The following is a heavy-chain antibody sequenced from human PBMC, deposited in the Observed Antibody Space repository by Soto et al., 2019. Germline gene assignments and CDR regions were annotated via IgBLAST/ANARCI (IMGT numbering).Heavy chain of an antibody. CDR3: ARDLPSYYYDSSGYLDY. CDR2: ISYDGSNK. V-gene: IGHV3-30-3*01. Sequence: LRLSCAASGFTFSSYAMHWVRQAPGKGLEWVAVISYDGSNKYYADSVKGRFTISRDNSKNTLYLQMNSLRAEDTAVYYCARDLPSYYYDSSGYLDYWGQGALVTVSS. CDR1: GFTFSSYA. J-gene: IGHJ4*02. D-gene: IGHD3-22*01.